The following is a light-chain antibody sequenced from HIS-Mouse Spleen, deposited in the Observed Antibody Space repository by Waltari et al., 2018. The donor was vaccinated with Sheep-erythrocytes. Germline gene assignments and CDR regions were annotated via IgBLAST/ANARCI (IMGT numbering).Light chain of an antibody. CDR1: KLGDKY. CDR2: QDS. Sequence: SYELTQPPSVSVSPGQTASITCSGDKLGDKYACWYQQKPGQSPVLVIYQDSKRPSGFPEQCSGSNPGNTATLTISGTQAMDEADYYCQAWDSSTAWVFGGGTKLTVL. CDR3: QAWDSSTAWV. J-gene: IGLJ2*01. V-gene: IGLV3-1*01.